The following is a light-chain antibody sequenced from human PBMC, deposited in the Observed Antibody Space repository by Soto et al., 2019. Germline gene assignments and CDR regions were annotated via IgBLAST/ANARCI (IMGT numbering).Light chain of an antibody. CDR2: EGT. CDR3: CSYAGISTHVL. CDR1: SNDVGSYNL. Sequence: QSALTQPASVSGSPGQSITISCTGTSNDVGSYNLVSWYQQHPGKAPKLIIYEGTKRPSGVSNRFSGSKSGNTASLTISGLQAEDAADYYCCSYAGISTHVLFGVGTKLTVL. J-gene: IGLJ2*01. V-gene: IGLV2-23*01.